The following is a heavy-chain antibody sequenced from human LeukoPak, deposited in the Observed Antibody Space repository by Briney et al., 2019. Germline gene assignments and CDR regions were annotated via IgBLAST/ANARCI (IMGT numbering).Heavy chain of an antibody. Sequence: SETLSLTCTVSGGSISSGDYYWSWIRQPPGKGLEWIGYIYYSGSTYYNPSLKSRVTISVDTSKNQFSLKLSPETAADTAVYYCARGGWGYFDYWGQGTLVTVSS. CDR2: IYYSGST. J-gene: IGHJ4*02. V-gene: IGHV4-30-4*01. D-gene: IGHD6-19*01. CDR3: ARGGWGYFDY. CDR1: GGSISSGDYY.